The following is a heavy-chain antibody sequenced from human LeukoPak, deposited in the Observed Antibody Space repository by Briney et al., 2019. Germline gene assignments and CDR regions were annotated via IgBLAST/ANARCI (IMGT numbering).Heavy chain of an antibody. V-gene: IGHV4-59*01. CDR2: IYYSGST. CDR3: ARAMTTVTPIDY. D-gene: IGHD4-17*01. CDR1: GGSISSYY. Sequence: QSSETLSLTCTVSGGSISSYYWSWIRQPPGKGLEWIGYIYYSGSTNYNPSLKSRVTISVDTSKNQFSLKLSSVTAAGTAVYYCARAMTTVTPIDYWGQGTLVTVSS. J-gene: IGHJ4*02.